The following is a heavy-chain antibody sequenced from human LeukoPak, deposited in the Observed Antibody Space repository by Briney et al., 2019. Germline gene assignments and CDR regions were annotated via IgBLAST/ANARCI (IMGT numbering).Heavy chain of an antibody. Sequence: PGRSLRLSCAASEFTFRRNSIHWVRQAPGKGLEWVSVIYSGGSTYYADSVKGRFTISRDNSKNTLYLQMNSLRAEDTAVYYCARDEGYGHYGMDVWGQGTTVTVSS. J-gene: IGHJ6*02. CDR1: EFTFRRNS. D-gene: IGHD2-15*01. V-gene: IGHV3-66*01. CDR2: IYSGGST. CDR3: ARDEGYGHYGMDV.